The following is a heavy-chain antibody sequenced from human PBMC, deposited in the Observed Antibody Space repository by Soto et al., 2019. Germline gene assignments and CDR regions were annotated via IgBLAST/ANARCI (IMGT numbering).Heavy chain of an antibody. Sequence: SETLSLTCAVYGGSFSGYYWSWIRQPPGKGLEWIGEINHSGSTNYNPSLKSRVTISVDTSKNQFSLKLSSVTAADTAAYYCARGRITMVRGEYYYGMDVWGQGTPVTVSS. CDR1: GGSFSGYY. V-gene: IGHV4-34*01. J-gene: IGHJ6*02. CDR2: INHSGST. CDR3: ARGRITMVRGEYYYGMDV. D-gene: IGHD3-10*01.